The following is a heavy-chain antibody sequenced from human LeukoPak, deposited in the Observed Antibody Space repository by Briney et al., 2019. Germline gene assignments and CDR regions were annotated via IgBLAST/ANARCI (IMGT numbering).Heavy chain of an antibody. CDR1: GFTFSSYG. J-gene: IGHJ4*02. CDR3: AKGAAKLRYFDWPSRGFDY. V-gene: IGHV3-30*18. D-gene: IGHD3-9*01. Sequence: GRSLRLSCAASGFTFSSYGMHWVRQAPGKGLEWVAVTSYDGSDNFYADSVKGRFTISRDNSKNTLYLQMDSLRAGDTAVYYCAKGAAKLRYFDWPSRGFDYWGPGALVTVSS. CDR2: TSYDGSDN.